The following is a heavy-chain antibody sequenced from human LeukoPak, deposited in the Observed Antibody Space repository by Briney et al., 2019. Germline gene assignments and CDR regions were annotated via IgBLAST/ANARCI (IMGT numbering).Heavy chain of an antibody. V-gene: IGHV3-23*01. CDR1: GFTFSSYD. D-gene: IGHD6-19*01. CDR3: AKNDRGWYYFDY. J-gene: IGHJ4*02. CDR2: ISGSGGVT. Sequence: GXSLRLSCVASGFTFSSYDMSWVREAPGRGGEGGSAISGSGGVTYCADCVKGRFNISRDNYKKTVYLQLNSLRAEDTAVYYCAKNDRGWYYFDYWGQGTLVTVSS.